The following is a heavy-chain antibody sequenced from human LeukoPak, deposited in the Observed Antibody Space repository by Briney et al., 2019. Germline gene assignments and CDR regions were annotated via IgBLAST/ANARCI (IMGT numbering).Heavy chain of an antibody. CDR1: GFTFSSYA. Sequence: GRSLRLSCAASGFTFSSYAMHWVRQAPGKGLEWVAVISYDGSNKYYADSVKGRFTISRDNSKNTLYLQINSLRAEDTAVYYCAKDGSAVPAAMNYYYYMDVWGKGTTVTISS. J-gene: IGHJ6*03. CDR2: ISYDGSNK. CDR3: AKDGSAVPAAMNYYYYMDV. V-gene: IGHV3-30*04. D-gene: IGHD2-2*01.